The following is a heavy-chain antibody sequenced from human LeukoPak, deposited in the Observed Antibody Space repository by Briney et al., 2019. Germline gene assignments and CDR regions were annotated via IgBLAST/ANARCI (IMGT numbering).Heavy chain of an antibody. CDR3: AKDVWWSVS. J-gene: IGHJ5*02. Sequence: PGGSLRLSCVASGFTFSNHAMTWVRQAPGKGLEWVSAISADAVDTFYAPSVKGRFTICRDNSKNTMYLQINSLRAEDTAIYYCAKDVWWSVSWGQGTLVTVSS. CDR1: GFTFSNHA. CDR2: ISADAVDT. D-gene: IGHD2-8*02. V-gene: IGHV3-23*01.